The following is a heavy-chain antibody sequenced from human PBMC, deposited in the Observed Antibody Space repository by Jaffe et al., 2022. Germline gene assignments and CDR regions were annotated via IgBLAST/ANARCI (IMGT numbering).Heavy chain of an antibody. CDR3: ARGGEYGQLLGDYVGD. V-gene: IGHV4-38-2*01. Sequence: QVQLQESGPGLVKPSETLSLTCAVSGYSISSGYYWGWIRQPPGKGLEWIGSIYHSGSTYYNPSLKSRVTISVDTSKNQFSLKLSSVTAADTAVYYCARGGEYGQLLGDYVGDWGQGTLVTVSS. D-gene: IGHD4-17*01. CDR2: IYHSGST. CDR1: GYSISSGYY. J-gene: IGHJ4*02.